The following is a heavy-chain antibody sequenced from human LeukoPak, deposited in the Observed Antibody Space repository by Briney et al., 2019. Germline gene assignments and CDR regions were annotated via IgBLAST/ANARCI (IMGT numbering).Heavy chain of an antibody. J-gene: IGHJ6*02. V-gene: IGHV3-21*01. Sequence: GGSLRLSCAASGFTFSSYSMNWVRQAPGKGLEWVSSISSVSTYIYYADSVKGRFTISRDNAKNSVYLQMNSLRAEDTAVYYCAKDTTAATYYYYYGMDVWGQGTTVTVSS. D-gene: IGHD2-15*01. CDR3: AKDTTAATYYYYYGMDV. CDR2: ISSVSTYI. CDR1: GFTFSSYS.